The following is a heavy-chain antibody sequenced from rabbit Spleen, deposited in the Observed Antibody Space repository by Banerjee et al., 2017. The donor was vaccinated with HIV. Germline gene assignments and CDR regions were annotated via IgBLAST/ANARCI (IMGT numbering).Heavy chain of an antibody. Sequence: QSLEESGGDMVKPGASLTLTCTASGFSFSTTYYICWVRQAPGKGLEWIGCGYPDGIGSTAYASWAKGRFTISKSSSSTVTLQLNSLTAADTATYFCVRDSGWSLNLWGPGTLVTVS. V-gene: IGHV1S40*01. CDR2: GYPDGIGST. J-gene: IGHJ4*01. D-gene: IGHD4-1*01. CDR1: GFSFSTTYY. CDR3: VRDSGWSLNL.